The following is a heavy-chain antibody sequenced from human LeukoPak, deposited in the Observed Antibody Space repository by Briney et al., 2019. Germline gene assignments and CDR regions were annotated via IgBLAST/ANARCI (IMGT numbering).Heavy chain of an antibody. Sequence: SETLSLTCAVYGGSFSGYYWSWIRQPPGKGLEWIGEINHSGSTNYNPSLKSRVTISVDTSKNQFSLKLSSVTAADTAVYYCARQSTAAAFGYWGQGTLVTVSP. CDR3: ARQSTAAAFGY. CDR1: GGSFSGYY. V-gene: IGHV4-34*01. D-gene: IGHD6-13*01. CDR2: INHSGST. J-gene: IGHJ4*02.